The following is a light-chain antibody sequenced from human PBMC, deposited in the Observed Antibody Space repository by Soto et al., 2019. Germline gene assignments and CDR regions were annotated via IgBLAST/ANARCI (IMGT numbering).Light chain of an antibody. J-gene: IGKJ1*01. V-gene: IGKV1-6*01. CDR2: AAS. CDR3: LQDYNSLPWT. CDR1: QGIRND. Sequence: AIQMTQSPSSLSASVGDRVTITCRASQGIRNDLGWYQQKPGKAPKLLIYAASSLQSGVPSRFSGSGFGTDFTLTISSLQPEDFATYYCLQDYNSLPWTFGQGTKVEIK.